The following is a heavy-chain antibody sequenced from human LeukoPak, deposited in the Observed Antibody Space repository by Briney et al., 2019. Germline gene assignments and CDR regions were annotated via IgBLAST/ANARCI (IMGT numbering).Heavy chain of an antibody. CDR3: ARGYCSGGSCYSPPQYYYYYMDV. CDR2: IYYSGST. CDR1: GGSFSSYY. V-gene: IGHV4-59*01. D-gene: IGHD2-15*01. Sequence: SETLALTCAVYGGSFSSYYWSWIRQPPGKGLEWIGYIYYSGSTNYNPSLKSRVTISVDTSKNQFSLNLSSVTAADTAVYYCARGYCSGGSCYSPPQYYYYYMDVWGKGTTVTVSS. J-gene: IGHJ6*03.